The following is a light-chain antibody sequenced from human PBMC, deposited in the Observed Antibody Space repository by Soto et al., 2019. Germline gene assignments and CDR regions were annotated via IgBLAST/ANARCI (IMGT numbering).Light chain of an antibody. CDR3: QQHDQGWT. V-gene: IGKV3-15*01. CDR2: GAS. J-gene: IGKJ1*01. Sequence: EMVMTQSPATLSVSLGERATLSCRASQSVRTKLVWYQQKPGQAPRLLNYGASTRATGIPARFSGSGSRTEFTLTISSLQSEDFAVYYCQQHDQGWTFGQGTKVEIK. CDR1: QSVRTK.